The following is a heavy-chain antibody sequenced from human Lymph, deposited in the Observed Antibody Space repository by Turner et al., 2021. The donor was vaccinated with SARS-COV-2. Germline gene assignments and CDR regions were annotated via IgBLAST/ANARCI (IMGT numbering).Heavy chain of an antibody. V-gene: IGHV3-30*04. Sequence: QVQLVESGGGVVQPGGSLSLSCAASGFTFSTYAIYWVRQAPGKGLEWVAVISYDGSNKYYADSVKGRFTISRDNSKNTLYLQMNSLRAEDTAVYYCARYASGGYFYYGMDVWGQGTTVTVSS. D-gene: IGHD3-10*01. J-gene: IGHJ6*02. CDR1: GFTFSTYA. CDR2: ISYDGSNK. CDR3: ARYASGGYFYYGMDV.